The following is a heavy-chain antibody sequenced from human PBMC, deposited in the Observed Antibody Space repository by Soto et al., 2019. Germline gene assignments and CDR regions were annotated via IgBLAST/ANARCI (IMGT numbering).Heavy chain of an antibody. CDR2: INSSSGYI. V-gene: IGHV3-21*06. Sequence: EVQLVESGGGLVKPGGSLRLSCAASGFTFSTYSMNWVRQAPGKGLEWVSSINSSSGYIYYADSVKGRFTISRDNAKNSLYLQMNSLRAEDTAVYYCARARGVGISAGDYWGQGTLVTVSS. J-gene: IGHJ4*02. D-gene: IGHD2-15*01. CDR3: ARARGVGISAGDY. CDR1: GFTFSTYS.